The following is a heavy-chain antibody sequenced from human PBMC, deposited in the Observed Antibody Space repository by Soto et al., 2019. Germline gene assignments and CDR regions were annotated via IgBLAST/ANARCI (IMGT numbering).Heavy chain of an antibody. V-gene: IGHV3-23*01. Sequence: GGSLRLSCSASGFIFSSYAMSWVRQAPGRGLEWVSTISGASSGGETNYAKSVRGRFTVSRDNSKNTLYLEMNSLRVEDTAVYYCAKGIVGPNWFDHWGEGTQVTVSS. CDR1: GFIFSSYA. CDR3: AKGIVGPNWFDH. CDR2: ISGASSGGET. J-gene: IGHJ5*02. D-gene: IGHD1-26*01.